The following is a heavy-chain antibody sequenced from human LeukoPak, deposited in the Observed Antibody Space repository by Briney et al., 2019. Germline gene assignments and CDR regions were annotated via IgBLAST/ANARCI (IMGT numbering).Heavy chain of an antibody. CDR1: GFTFSSYG. J-gene: IGHJ4*02. D-gene: IGHD6-19*01. Sequence: GGSLRLSCAASGFTFSSYGMHWVRQAPGKGLEWVAFIRYDGSNKYYADSVKGRFTISRDNSNNTLYLQMNSLRAEDTAVYYCAKAARGAVAGYYWGQGTLVTVST. V-gene: IGHV3-30*02. CDR2: IRYDGSNK. CDR3: AKAARGAVAGYY.